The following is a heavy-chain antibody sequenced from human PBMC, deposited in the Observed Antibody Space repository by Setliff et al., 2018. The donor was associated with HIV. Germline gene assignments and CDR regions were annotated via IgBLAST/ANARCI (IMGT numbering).Heavy chain of an antibody. V-gene: IGHV4-59*08. D-gene: IGHD5-12*01. CDR1: GGSISSYY. J-gene: IGHJ4*02. CDR2: IYYSGST. CDR3: ARGSVEMATYYFDY. Sequence: PSETLSLTCTVSGGSISSYYWSWIRQPPGKGLEWIGYIYYSGSTNYNPSLKSRVTMSVDTSKNQFSLKLSSVTAADTAVYYCARGSVEMATYYFDYWGQGTLVTVSS.